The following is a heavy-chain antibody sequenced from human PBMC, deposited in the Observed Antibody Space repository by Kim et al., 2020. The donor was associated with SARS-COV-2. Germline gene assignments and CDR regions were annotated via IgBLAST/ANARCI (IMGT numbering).Heavy chain of an antibody. J-gene: IGHJ6*02. CDR3: ARDVRGATRVYYGMDV. V-gene: IGHV3-30*04. Sequence: GGSLRLSCAASGFTFSSYAMHWVRQAPGKGLEWVAVISYDGSNKYYADSVKGRFTISRDNSKNTLYLQMNSLRAEDTAVYYCARDVRGATRVYYGMDVWGQGTTVTVSS. CDR1: GFTFSSYA. CDR2: ISYDGSNK. D-gene: IGHD1-26*01.